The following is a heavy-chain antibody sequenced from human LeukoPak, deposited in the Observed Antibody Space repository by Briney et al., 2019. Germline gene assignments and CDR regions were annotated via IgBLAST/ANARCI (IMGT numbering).Heavy chain of an antibody. CDR1: GYTFTGYY. J-gene: IGHJ4*02. Sequence: GASVKVSCKASGYTFTGYYMHWVRQAPGQGLEWMGWINPNSGGTNYAQKFQGRVTMTRDTSIGTAYMELSRLRSDDTAVYYCARLIYRYSGSPLDYWGQGTLVTVSS. D-gene: IGHD1-26*01. V-gene: IGHV1-2*02. CDR2: INPNSGGT. CDR3: ARLIYRYSGSPLDY.